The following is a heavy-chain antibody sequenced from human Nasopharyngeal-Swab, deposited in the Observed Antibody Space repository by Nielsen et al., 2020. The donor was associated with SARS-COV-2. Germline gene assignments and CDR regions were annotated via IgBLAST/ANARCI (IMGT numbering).Heavy chain of an antibody. J-gene: IGHJ4*02. D-gene: IGHD3-3*01. Sequence: GGSLRLSCAASGFTFSSYSMNWLRQAPGKGLEWVSSISSSSSYTYYADSVKGRFTISRDNAKNSLYLQMNSLRAEDTAVYYCARVDADYDFWSGSKSGLFDYWGQGTLVTVSS. V-gene: IGHV3-21*01. CDR3: ARVDADYDFWSGSKSGLFDY. CDR2: ISSSSSYT. CDR1: GFTFSSYS.